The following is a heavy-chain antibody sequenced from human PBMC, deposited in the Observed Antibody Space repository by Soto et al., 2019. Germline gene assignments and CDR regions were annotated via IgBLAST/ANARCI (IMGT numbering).Heavy chain of an antibody. Sequence: PGESLKISCKGSGYSFTSYWIGWVRQMPGKGLEWMGIIYPGDSDTRYSPSFQGQVTISADKSISTAYLQWSSLKASDTAMYYCARRGSGWSRGGYYYYGMDVWGQGTTVTVSS. CDR2: IYPGDSDT. J-gene: IGHJ6*02. CDR3: ARRGSGWSRGGYYYYGMDV. D-gene: IGHD6-19*01. V-gene: IGHV5-51*01. CDR1: GYSFTSYW.